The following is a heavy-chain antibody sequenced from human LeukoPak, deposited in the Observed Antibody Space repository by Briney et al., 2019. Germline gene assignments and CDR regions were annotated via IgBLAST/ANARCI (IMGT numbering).Heavy chain of an antibody. CDR2: FDASGTT. Sequence: SATLSLTCNVFGVSISNYFWSWLRQPAGKGLGWIGRFDASGTTYYNPSLRSRVTLSMDTSKNHFSLKLTSVTAADTAVYYCARTHCGGGSCDTFDPWGQGTLVTVSS. V-gene: IGHV4-4*07. J-gene: IGHJ5*02. D-gene: IGHD2-21*01. CDR3: ARTHCGGGSCDTFDP. CDR1: GVSISNYF.